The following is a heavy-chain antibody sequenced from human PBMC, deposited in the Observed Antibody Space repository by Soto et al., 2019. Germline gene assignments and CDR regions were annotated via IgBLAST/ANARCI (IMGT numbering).Heavy chain of an antibody. D-gene: IGHD5-18*01. CDR3: ARLGYSYGPYYYYGMDV. V-gene: IGHV5-10-1*01. J-gene: IGHJ6*02. CDR2: IDPSDSYT. Sequence: PXESLKLSWQCSGYSFTSYWISLVLQMPGKGLEWMGRIDPSDSYTNYSPSFQGHVTISADKSISTAYLQWSSLKASDTAMYYCARLGYSYGPYYYYGMDVWGQGTTVTVSS. CDR1: GYSFTSYW.